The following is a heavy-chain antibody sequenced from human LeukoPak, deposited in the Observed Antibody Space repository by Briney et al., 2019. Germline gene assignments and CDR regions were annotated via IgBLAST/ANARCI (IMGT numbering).Heavy chain of an antibody. CDR1: EFSFSNFW. J-gene: IGHJ6*02. Sequence: GGSLRVSCAASEFSFSNFWMSWVRQAPGKGLDWVANIKQDGSEKQYVESVRGGFTISRDNAKNSLYLQMNSLRAEDTAVYYCARRGLRSQSGKPYYGSDVWGQGTTVTVSS. D-gene: IGHD3-10*01. V-gene: IGHV3-7*01. CDR3: ARRGLRSQSGKPYYGSDV. CDR2: IKQDGSEK.